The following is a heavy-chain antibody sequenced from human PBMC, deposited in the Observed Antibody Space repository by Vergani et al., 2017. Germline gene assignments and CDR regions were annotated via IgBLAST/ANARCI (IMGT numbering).Heavy chain of an antibody. D-gene: IGHD2-15*01. V-gene: IGHV1-69*01. CDR3: ARSGGRCSGGSCSVGY. CDR2: IIPIFGTA. J-gene: IGHJ4*02. Sequence: QVQLVQSGAEVKKPGSSVKVSCKASGGIFSSYAISWVRQAPGQGLEWMGGIIPIFGTANYAQKFQGRVTSTADESTSTAYMELSSLRSEDTAVYYCARSGGRCSGGSCSVGYWGQGTLVTVSS. CDR1: GGIFSSYA.